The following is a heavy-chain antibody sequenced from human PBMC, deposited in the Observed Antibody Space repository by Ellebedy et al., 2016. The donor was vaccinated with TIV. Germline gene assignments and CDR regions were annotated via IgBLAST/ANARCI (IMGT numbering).Heavy chain of an antibody. CDR2: ISSSSSYI. CDR3: ARDLGPWRDYYYYGMDV. Sequence: GGSLRLXXAAPGFTFSSYSMNWVRQAPGKGLEWVSSISSSSSYIYYADSVKGRFTISRDNAKNSLYLQMNSLRAEDTAVYYCARDLGPWRDYYYYGMDVWGQGTTVTVSS. CDR1: GFTFSSYS. V-gene: IGHV3-21*01. J-gene: IGHJ6*02. D-gene: IGHD3-16*01.